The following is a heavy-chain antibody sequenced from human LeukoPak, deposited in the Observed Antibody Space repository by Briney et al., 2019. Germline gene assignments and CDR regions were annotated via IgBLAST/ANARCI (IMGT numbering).Heavy chain of an antibody. CDR2: IYTSGST. J-gene: IGHJ5*02. Sequence: SETLSLTCTVSGGSISSYYWSWIRQPAGKGLEWIGRIYTSGSTNYNPSLKSRVTMSVDTSKNQFSLKLSSVTAADTAVYYCARGSTIFYRNNWFDPWGQGTLVTVSS. D-gene: IGHD3-9*01. CDR3: ARGSTIFYRNNWFDP. V-gene: IGHV4-4*07. CDR1: GGSISSYY.